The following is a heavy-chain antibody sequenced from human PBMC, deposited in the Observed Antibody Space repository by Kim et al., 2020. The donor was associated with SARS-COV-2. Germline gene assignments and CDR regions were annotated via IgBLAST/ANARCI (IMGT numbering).Heavy chain of an antibody. CDR3: ARGRPYNCSSTSCYWEASIPSYYYYGMDV. V-gene: IGHV4-34*01. CDR1: GGSFSGYY. Sequence: SETLSLTCAVYGGSFSGYYWSWIRQPPGKGLEWIGEINHSGSTNYNPSLKSRVTISVDTSKNQFSLKLSSVTAADTAVYYCARGRPYNCSSTSCYWEASIPSYYYYGMDVWGQGTTVTVSS. D-gene: IGHD2-2*01. J-gene: IGHJ6*02. CDR2: INHSGST.